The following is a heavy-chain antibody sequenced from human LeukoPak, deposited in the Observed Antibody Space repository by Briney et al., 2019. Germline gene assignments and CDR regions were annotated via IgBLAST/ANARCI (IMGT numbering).Heavy chain of an antibody. Sequence: PGGSLRLSCAASGFTFDDYGMSWVRQAPGKGLEWVSGINWNGGSTGYADSVKGRFTISRDNAKNSLYLQMNSLRAEDTAVYYCARDLGCSGGSCYSWWFDPWGQGTLVTVSS. CDR3: ARDLGCSGGSCYSWWFDP. CDR1: GFTFDDYG. D-gene: IGHD2-15*01. CDR2: INWNGGST. V-gene: IGHV3-20*04. J-gene: IGHJ5*02.